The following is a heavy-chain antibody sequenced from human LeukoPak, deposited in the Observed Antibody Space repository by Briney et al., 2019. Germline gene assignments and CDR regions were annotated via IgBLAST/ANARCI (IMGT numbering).Heavy chain of an antibody. J-gene: IGHJ6*03. CDR3: ARDPHNYDFWSGQTGPYMDV. V-gene: IGHV3-30-3*01. Sequence: GRSLRLSCAASGFTFSSYAMHWVRQAPGKGLEWVAVISYDGSNKYYADSVKGRFTISRDNSKNTLYLQMNSLRAEDTAVYYCARDPHNYDFWSGQTGPYMDVWGKGTTVTVSS. D-gene: IGHD3-3*01. CDR1: GFTFSSYA. CDR2: ISYDGSNK.